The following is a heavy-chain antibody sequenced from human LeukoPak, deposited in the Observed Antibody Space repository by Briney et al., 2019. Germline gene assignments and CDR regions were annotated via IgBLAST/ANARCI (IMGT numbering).Heavy chain of an antibody. D-gene: IGHD3-3*01. CDR2: ISSSSSYI. V-gene: IGHV3-21*01. J-gene: IGHJ4*02. CDR3: ARGGYDFWSGYYGSPGRLWAQKYYFDY. CDR1: GFTFSSYS. Sequence: PGGSLRLSCAASGFTFSSYSMNWVRQAPGKGLEWVSSISSSSSYIYYADSVKGRFTISRDNAKNSLYLQMNSLRAEDTAVYYCARGGYDFWSGYYGSPGRLWAQKYYFDYWGQGTLVTVSS.